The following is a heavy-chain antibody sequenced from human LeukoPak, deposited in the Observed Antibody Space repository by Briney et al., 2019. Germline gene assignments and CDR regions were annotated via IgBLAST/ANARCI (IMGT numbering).Heavy chain of an antibody. V-gene: IGHV3-11*04. CDR2: ISADGNII. J-gene: IGHJ5*02. D-gene: IGHD5-18*01. Sequence: GGSLRLSCEASGFTFRNYYISWFRQAPGKGLEWVSWISADGNIIRYADAVKGRFTISRDNAKNSLYLQMNSLRAEDTAVYYCARRGDSYGLSWFDPWGQGTLVTVSS. CDR3: ARRGDSYGLSWFDP. CDR1: GFTFRNYY.